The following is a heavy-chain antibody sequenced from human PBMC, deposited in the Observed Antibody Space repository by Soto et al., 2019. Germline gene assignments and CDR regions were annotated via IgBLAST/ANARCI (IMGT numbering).Heavy chain of an antibody. CDR1: GGSISSYY. CDR2: IYYSGST. V-gene: IGHV4-59*01. Sequence: PSETLSLTCTVSGGSISSYYWSWIRQPPGKGLEWIGYIYYSGSTNYNPSLKSRVTISVDTSKNQFSLKLSSVTAADTAVYYCARMEDLFDPWGQGTLVTVSS. J-gene: IGHJ5*02. D-gene: IGHD3-3*01. CDR3: ARMEDLFDP.